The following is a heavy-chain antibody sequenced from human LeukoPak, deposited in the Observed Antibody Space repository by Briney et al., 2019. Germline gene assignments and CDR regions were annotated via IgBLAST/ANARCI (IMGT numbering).Heavy chain of an antibody. J-gene: IGHJ4*02. CDR2: LYTSGTT. CDR3: ARAGGSVGWYGTIDS. D-gene: IGHD6-19*01. V-gene: IGHV4-61*09. Sequence: SSETLSLTCTVSGGSISSGSYYWTWIRQPAGKGLEWIGHLYTSGTTSYNPSLQSRVTISADTFKHQFSLRLTSVIAADTAVYYCARAGGSVGWYGTIDSWGQGTLVTVSS. CDR1: GGSISSGSYY.